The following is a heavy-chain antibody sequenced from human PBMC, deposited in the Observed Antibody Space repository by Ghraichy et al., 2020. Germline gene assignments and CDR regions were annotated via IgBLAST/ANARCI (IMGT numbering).Heavy chain of an antibody. CDR1: GGSISSSSYY. V-gene: IGHV4-39*01. CDR2: IYYSGST. Sequence: SENLSLTCTVSGGSISSSSYYWGWIRQPPGKGLEWIGSIYYSGSTYYNPSLKSRVTISVDTSKNQFSLKLSSVTAADTAVYYCARAGFGELLSYFQHWGQGTLVTVSS. CDR3: ARAGFGELLSYFQH. D-gene: IGHD3-10*01. J-gene: IGHJ1*01.